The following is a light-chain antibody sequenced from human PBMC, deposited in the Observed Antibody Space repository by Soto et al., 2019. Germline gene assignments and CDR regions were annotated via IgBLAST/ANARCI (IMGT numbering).Light chain of an antibody. CDR1: QAIGNS. CDR2: GTS. J-gene: IGKJ1*01. Sequence: DIQMTQSTSSLSASFGDSVTITCRTSQAIGNSLNWYQPRPGKAPSLLVYGTSTLQSGVPSRFSGSGSGTDFTLTSSSLQREDFATYYCQQSYSSSWTFGHGTKVDIK. CDR3: QQSYSSSWT. V-gene: IGKV1-39*01.